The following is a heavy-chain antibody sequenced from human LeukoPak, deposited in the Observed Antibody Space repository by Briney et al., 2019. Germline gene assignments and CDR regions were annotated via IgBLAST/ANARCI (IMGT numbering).Heavy chain of an antibody. V-gene: IGHV4-59*01. CDR3: ASYASGYSSSWAYFDY. Sequence: SETLSLTCTVPGGSISSYYWSWIRQPPGKGLEWIGYIYYSGSTNYNPSLKSRVTISVDTSKNQFSLKLSSVTAADTAVYYCASYASGYSSSWAYFDYWGQGTLVTVSS. CDR2: IYYSGST. D-gene: IGHD6-13*01. J-gene: IGHJ4*02. CDR1: GGSISSYY.